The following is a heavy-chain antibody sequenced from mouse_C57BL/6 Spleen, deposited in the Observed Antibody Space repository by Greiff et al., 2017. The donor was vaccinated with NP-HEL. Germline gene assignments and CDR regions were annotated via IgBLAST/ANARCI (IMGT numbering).Heavy chain of an antibody. CDR2: INPNNGGT. J-gene: IGHJ1*03. CDR1: GYTFTDYN. V-gene: IGHV1-18*01. CDR3: ARDPGTLWYFDV. D-gene: IGHD4-1*01. Sequence: VQLQQSGPELVKPGASVKIPCKASGYTFTDYNMDWVKQSHGKSLEWIGDINPNNGGTIYNQKFKGKATLTVDKSSSTAYMELRSLTSEDTAVYYCARDPGTLWYFDVWGTGTTVTVSS.